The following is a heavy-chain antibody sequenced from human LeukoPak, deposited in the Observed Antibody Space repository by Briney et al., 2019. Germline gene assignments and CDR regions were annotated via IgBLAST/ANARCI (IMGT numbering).Heavy chain of an antibody. J-gene: IGHJ3*02. CDR2: IDASGSI. CDR1: GASVSSYY. Sequence: TSETLSLTCTVSGASVSSYYWIWIRQPAGRGLEWIGRIDASGSINYNPSLKSRVTMSVDSSKNQFSLKVSSVTAADTAVYYCARKDGDIWGQGTMVTVSS. CDR3: ARKDGDI. V-gene: IGHV4-4*07. D-gene: IGHD5-24*01.